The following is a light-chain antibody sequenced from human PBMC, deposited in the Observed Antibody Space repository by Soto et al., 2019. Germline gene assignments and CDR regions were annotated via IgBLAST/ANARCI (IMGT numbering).Light chain of an antibody. J-gene: IGLJ2*01. Sequence: QSVLTQPPSASGTPGQRVTISCSGSSSNIGSNYVYWYQQLPGTAPKLRIYRNNQRPSGVPDRFSGSKSGTSASLAISGLRSEDEADYYCAAWDDSLSKVFGGGTKLTVL. CDR3: AAWDDSLSKV. CDR2: RNN. V-gene: IGLV1-47*01. CDR1: SSNIGSNY.